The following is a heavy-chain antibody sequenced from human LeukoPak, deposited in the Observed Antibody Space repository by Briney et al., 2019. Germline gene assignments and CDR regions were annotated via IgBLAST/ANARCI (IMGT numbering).Heavy chain of an antibody. V-gene: IGHV4-39*02. D-gene: IGHD6-13*01. CDR3: AREEYTSSWYPYYFDY. J-gene: IGHJ4*02. Sequence: SETLSLTCTVSGGSISSSSYYWGWIRQPPGKGLEWIGSIYYSGSTYYNPSLKSRVTISVDTSKNQFSLKLNSVTAADTAVYYCAREEYTSSWYPYYFDYWGQGTLVTVSS. CDR1: GGSISSSSYY. CDR2: IYYSGST.